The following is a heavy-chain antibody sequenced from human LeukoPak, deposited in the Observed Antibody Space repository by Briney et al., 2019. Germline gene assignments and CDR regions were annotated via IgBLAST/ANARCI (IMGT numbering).Heavy chain of an antibody. CDR3: AKDKFSVAVVADRLKWFDP. Sequence: GGSLRLSCAASGFTYSSYAMSWVRQAPGKGLEWVSAISVSGGSTYYADSVKGRFTISRDNSKNTLYLQMNSLRADDTAVYYCAKDKFSVAVVADRLKWFDPWGQGTLVTVSS. CDR1: GFTYSSYA. D-gene: IGHD2-15*01. V-gene: IGHV3-23*01. J-gene: IGHJ5*02. CDR2: ISVSGGST.